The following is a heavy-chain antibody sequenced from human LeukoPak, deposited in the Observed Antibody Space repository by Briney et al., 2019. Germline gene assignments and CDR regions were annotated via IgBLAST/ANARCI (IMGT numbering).Heavy chain of an antibody. CDR3: TRDGLHTAHFDY. Sequence: GGSLRLSCAASGFTFSTYTMHWVRQAPGKGLEWIALLSYDGSNDYYADSVKGRFTISRDNARNSLYLQMNSLRDEDTAVYYCTRDGLHTAHFDYWGQGTLVTVSS. D-gene: IGHD5-18*01. V-gene: IGHV3-30-3*01. CDR1: GFTFSTYT. J-gene: IGHJ4*02. CDR2: LSYDGSND.